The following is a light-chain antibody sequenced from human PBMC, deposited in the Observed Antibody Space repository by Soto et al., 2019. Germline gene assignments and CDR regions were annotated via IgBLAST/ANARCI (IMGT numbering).Light chain of an antibody. CDR3: HQYNYWPRGT. Sequence: EIMMTQSPGTLSVSPGEGVTLSCTASQRVNLNLAWYQQKPGQPPRLLLYGASTRATGIPVKFRGSGSGTEFTLTISSLQSEDSAVYSCHQYNYWPRGTFGPGTKVEIQ. CDR1: QRVNLN. V-gene: IGKV3-15*01. J-gene: IGKJ3*01. CDR2: GAS.